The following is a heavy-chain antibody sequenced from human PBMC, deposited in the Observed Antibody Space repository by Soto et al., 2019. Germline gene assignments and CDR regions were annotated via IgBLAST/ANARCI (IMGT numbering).Heavy chain of an antibody. J-gene: IGHJ4*02. Sequence: ASVKVSCKSSGCTFSSYTISWVRQAPGQGLEWMGRIIPILGIANYAQKFQGRVTITADKSTSTAYMELSSLRSEDTAVYYCARQKSYDILTGPEGGYFDYWGQGTLVTVSS. V-gene: IGHV1-69*02. CDR2: IIPILGIA. CDR1: GCTFSSYT. CDR3: ARQKSYDILTGPEGGYFDY. D-gene: IGHD3-9*01.